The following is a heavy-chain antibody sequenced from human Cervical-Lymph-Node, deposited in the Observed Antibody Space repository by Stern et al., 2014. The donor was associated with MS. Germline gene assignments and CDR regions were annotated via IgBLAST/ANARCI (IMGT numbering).Heavy chain of an antibody. V-gene: IGHV1-69*01. CDR2: IIPIFGTT. CDR3: ARAGGSTVGYYVDY. Sequence: QVQLVESGAAVKKPGSSVKGSCQTSGDTFTRHAINWVRQAPGQGLEWMGGIIPIFGTTNHAQKFRDRVTITADASTNTVYMELNSLTSEDTAVYFCARAGGSTVGYYVDYWGQGTLVTVSS. CDR1: GDTFTRHA. J-gene: IGHJ4*02. D-gene: IGHD1-26*01.